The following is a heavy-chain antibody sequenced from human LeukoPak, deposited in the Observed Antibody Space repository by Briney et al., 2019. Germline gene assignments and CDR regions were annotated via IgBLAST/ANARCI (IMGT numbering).Heavy chain of an antibody. V-gene: IGHV3-23*01. CDR1: GFTFSSYA. D-gene: IGHD4/OR15-4a*01. Sequence: GGSLRLSCAASGFTFSSYAMSWVRQAPGKGLEWVSAISGSGGSTYYADSVKGRFTISRDNSKNTLYLQMNSLRAEDTAVYYCAKRTQPNFYYYYGMDVWGQGTTVTVSS. J-gene: IGHJ6*02. CDR2: ISGSGGST. CDR3: AKRTQPNFYYYYGMDV.